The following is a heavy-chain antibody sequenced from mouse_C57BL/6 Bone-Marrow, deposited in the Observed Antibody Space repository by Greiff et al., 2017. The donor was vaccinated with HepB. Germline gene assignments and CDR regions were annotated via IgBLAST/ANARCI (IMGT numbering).Heavy chain of an antibody. CDR2: ISSGGDYI. V-gene: IGHV5-9-1*02. CDR3: TRASGSSSFAY. J-gene: IGHJ3*01. CDR1: GFTFSSYA. Sequence: DVHLVESGEGLVKPGGSLKLSCAASGFTFSSYAMSWVRQTPEKRLEWVAYISSGGDYIYYADTVKGRFTISRDNARNTLYLQMSSLKSEDTAMYYCTRASGSSSFAYWGQGTLVTVSA. D-gene: IGHD1-1*01.